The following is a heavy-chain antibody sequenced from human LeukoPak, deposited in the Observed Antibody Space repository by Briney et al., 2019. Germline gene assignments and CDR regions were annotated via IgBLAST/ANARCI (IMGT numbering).Heavy chain of an antibody. J-gene: IGHJ2*01. CDR3: ARGGAVPNWYFDL. D-gene: IGHD6-19*01. CDR1: GSTFTDYY. CDR2: IDPEDGQT. V-gene: IGHV1-69-2*01. Sequence: GASVKVSCKASGSTFTDYYIHWLRQAPGKGLEWMGCIDPEDGQTVYGEKFRVTFTITADTSTVTAYLDLSSLGFEDTAVYYCARGGAVPNWYFDLWGRGTLVTVSS.